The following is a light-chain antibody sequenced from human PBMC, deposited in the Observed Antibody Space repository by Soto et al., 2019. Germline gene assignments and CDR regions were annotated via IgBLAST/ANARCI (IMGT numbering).Light chain of an antibody. J-gene: IGLJ2*01. CDR1: NSDIGNYNF. V-gene: IGLV2-8*01. CDR3: SSYAGSNNLL. Sequence: QSALTQPPSASGSPGQSVAISCTGTNSDIGNYNFVSWYQQHPGKAPKLMIYEVNQRPSGVPDRFSGSKSGNTASLTVSGLQPEDEADYYCSSYAGSNNLLFGGGTKLTVL. CDR2: EVN.